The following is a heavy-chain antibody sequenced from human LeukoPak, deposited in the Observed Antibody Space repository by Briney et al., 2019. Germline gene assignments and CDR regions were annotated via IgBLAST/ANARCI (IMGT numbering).Heavy chain of an antibody. CDR1: CGSVSSRRYY. J-gene: IGHJ4*02. CDR3: ARHKSFDYLSPIDS. Sequence: PSETLSLTCSVSCGSVSSRRYYLGWIREPPGKGLVRIGSIYYTGSTYYKRSLKSRVTISVDASKNQISLKLSSVTAADTAVYFCARHKSFDYLSPIDSWGQGTLVTVSS. V-gene: IGHV4-39*01. CDR2: IYYTGST. D-gene: IGHD3-9*01.